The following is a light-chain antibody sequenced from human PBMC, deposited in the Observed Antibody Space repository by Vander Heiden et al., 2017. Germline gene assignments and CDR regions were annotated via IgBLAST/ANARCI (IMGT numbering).Light chain of an antibody. CDR3: CSYAGSDTEV. CDR2: DVS. V-gene: IGLV2-11*01. J-gene: IGLJ3*02. CDR1: SSDVGGYNY. Sequence: QSALTQPRSVSGSPGQSVTISCTGTSSDVGGYNYVSWYQQHPGKAPKLMIYDVSKRPAGVPDRFSGSKSGNTASLTISGLQAEDEADYYCCSYAGSDTEVFGGGTKLTGL.